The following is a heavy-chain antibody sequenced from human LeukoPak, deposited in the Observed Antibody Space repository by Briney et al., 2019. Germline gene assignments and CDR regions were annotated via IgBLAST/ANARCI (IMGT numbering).Heavy chain of an antibody. D-gene: IGHD5-12*01. CDR3: ASEDVDLRVDNSGAFDI. J-gene: IGHJ3*02. CDR1: GFTFSSYW. CDR2: IISDGSST. Sequence: GGSLRLSCAASGFTFSSYWMHWVRRAPGEGLVCGSRIISDGSSTSYADSVKGRFTISRDNARNTLYLQMNSLRDEDTAVYYCASEDVDLRVDNSGAFDIWGQGTMVTVSS. V-gene: IGHV3-74*01.